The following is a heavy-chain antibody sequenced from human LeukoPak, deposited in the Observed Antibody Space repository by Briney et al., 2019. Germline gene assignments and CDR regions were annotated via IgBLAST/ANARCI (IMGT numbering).Heavy chain of an antibody. CDR3: ARFIAAAGTDYYYYGMDV. CDR1: GGSFSSYY. J-gene: IGHJ6*02. Sequence: SETLSLTCTASGGSFSSYYWSWIRQPPGKGLEWIGYIYYSGSTNYNPSLKSRVTISVDTSKNQFSLKLSSVTAADTAVYYCARFIAAAGTDYYYYGMDVWGQGTTVTVSS. V-gene: IGHV4-59*01. D-gene: IGHD6-13*01. CDR2: IYYSGST.